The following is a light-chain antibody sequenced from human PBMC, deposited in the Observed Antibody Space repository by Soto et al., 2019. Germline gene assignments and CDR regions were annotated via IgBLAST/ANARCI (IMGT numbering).Light chain of an antibody. V-gene: IGKV3-20*01. Sequence: EIVMTQSPATLSVSPGERVTLSCRASQSVSSRLAWYQQKPGQSPRLLIYGASTRATGIPARFSGSGSGTDFTLTISRLEPEDFAVYYCQQYGSSPPFSFGPGTKVDIK. CDR1: QSVSSR. CDR3: QQYGSSPPFS. J-gene: IGKJ3*01. CDR2: GAS.